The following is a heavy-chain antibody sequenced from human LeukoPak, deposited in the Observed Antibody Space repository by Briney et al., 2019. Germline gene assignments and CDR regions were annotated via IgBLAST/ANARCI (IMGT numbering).Heavy chain of an antibody. J-gene: IGHJ5*02. D-gene: IGHD1-14*01. CDR2: MNPNSGNT. CDR3: ARRPIKQSPRTFDP. Sequence: GASVKVSCKASGYTFTSYDINWVRPATGQGLEWMGWMNPNSGNTGYAQKFQGRVTMTRNTSISTAYMELSSLRSEDTAVYYCARRPIKQSPRTFDPWGQGTLVTVSS. CDR1: GYTFTSYD. V-gene: IGHV1-8*01.